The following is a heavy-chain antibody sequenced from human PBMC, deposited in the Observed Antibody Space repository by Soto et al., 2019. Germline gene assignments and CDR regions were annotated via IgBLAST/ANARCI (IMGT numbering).Heavy chain of an antibody. V-gene: IGHV3-21*01. CDR1: GFSFIKYK. Sequence: GGSLRLSCAASGFSFIKYKMNWVRQAPGKGLEWVSSITGDSSYTYYADSVKGRFTISRDNANNSLYLEMNSLGAEDTAMYYCPRDFIHDILTVGFDPWGQGTLVTDSS. CDR2: ITGDSSYT. D-gene: IGHD3-9*01. J-gene: IGHJ5*02. CDR3: PRDFIHDILTVGFDP.